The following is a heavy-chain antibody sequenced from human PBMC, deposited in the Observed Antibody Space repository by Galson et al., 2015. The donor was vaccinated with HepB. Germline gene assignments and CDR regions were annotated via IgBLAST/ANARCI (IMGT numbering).Heavy chain of an antibody. V-gene: IGHV3-48*01. Sequence: SLRLSCAASGFTFSSDSMNWVRQAPGKGLEWVSYISSSSSTIYYADSVKGRFTISRDNAKNSLYLQMNSLRAEDTAVYYCARDQYCSSTSCYVNYYYYYYMDVWGKGTTVTVSS. D-gene: IGHD2-2*01. J-gene: IGHJ6*03. CDR2: ISSSSSTI. CDR3: ARDQYCSSTSCYVNYYYYYYMDV. CDR1: GFTFSSDS.